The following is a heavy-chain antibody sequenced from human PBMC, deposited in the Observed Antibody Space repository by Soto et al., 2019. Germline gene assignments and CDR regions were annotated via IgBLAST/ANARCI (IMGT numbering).Heavy chain of an antibody. CDR2: LYYGRSA. D-gene: IGHD3-22*01. J-gene: IGHJ4*02. Sequence: QVQLQESGPGLVKPSETLSLTCAVSGDSISSYYCMWIRQPPGKGLESIGYLYYGRSANYNPSLTIRVNLSVDTSTNQCSLTLSSMTAADTAVYYCALRSMAVVPEYWGQGTLVTVSS. V-gene: IGHV4-59*01. CDR3: ALRSMAVVPEY. CDR1: GDSISSYY.